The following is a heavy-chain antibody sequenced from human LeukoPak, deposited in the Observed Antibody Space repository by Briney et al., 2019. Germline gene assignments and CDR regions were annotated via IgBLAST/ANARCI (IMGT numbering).Heavy chain of an antibody. Sequence: SETPSLTCTVSGGSISSYYWSWIRQPPGKGLEWIGYIYTSGSTNYNPSLKSRVTISVDTSKNQFSLKLSSVTAADTAVYYCARGIVVVTRGAFDIWGQGTMVTVSS. CDR2: IYTSGST. D-gene: IGHD2-21*02. CDR1: GGSISSYY. J-gene: IGHJ3*02. CDR3: ARGIVVVTRGAFDI. V-gene: IGHV4-4*09.